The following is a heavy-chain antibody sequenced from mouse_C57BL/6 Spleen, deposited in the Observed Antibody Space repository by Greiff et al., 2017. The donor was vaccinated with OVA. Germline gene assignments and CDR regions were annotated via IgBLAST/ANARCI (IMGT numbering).Heavy chain of an antibody. CDR2: IYPGNSDT. V-gene: IGHV1-5*01. Sequence: EVQLQQSGTVLARPGASVKMSCKTSGYTFTSYWMHWVKQRPGQGLEWIGAIYPGNSDTSYNQKFKGKAKLTAVTSASTAYMELSSLTNEDSAVYYCTRGGGYDGTWPFYWGQGTTLTVSS. J-gene: IGHJ2*01. CDR1: GYTFTSYW. CDR3: TRGGGYDGTWPFY. D-gene: IGHD2-2*01.